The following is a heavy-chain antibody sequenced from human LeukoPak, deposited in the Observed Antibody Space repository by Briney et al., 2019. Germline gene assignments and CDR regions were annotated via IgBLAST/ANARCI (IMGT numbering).Heavy chain of an antibody. V-gene: IGHV3-23*01. CDR2: ISGSGGST. CDR1: GFTFSSYA. CDR3: AKGRRSFGVDKDAFDI. J-gene: IGHJ3*02. D-gene: IGHD3-3*01. Sequence: GGSLRLSCAASGFTFSSYAMSWVRQAPGKGLEWVSAISGSGGSTYYADSVKGRFTISRDNSKNTLYLQMNSLRAEDTAVYYCAKGRRSFGVDKDAFDIWGQGTMVTVSS.